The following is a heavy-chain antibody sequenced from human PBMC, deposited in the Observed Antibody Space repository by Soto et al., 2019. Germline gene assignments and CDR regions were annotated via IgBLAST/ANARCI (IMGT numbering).Heavy chain of an antibody. CDR1: GFTFSSYW. D-gene: IGHD3-3*01. CDR2: IKQDGSEK. Sequence: GGSLRLSCAASGFTFSSYWMSWVRQAPGKGLEWVANIKQDGSEKYYVDSVKGRFTISRDNAKNSLYLQMNSLRAEDTAVYSCARERERAATITIFGVVTPAAFDIWGQGTMVTVSS. J-gene: IGHJ3*02. V-gene: IGHV3-7*01. CDR3: ARERERAATITIFGVVTPAAFDI.